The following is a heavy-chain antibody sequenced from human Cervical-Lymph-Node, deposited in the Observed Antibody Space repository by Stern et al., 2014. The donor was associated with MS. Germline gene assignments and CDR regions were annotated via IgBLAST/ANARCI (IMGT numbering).Heavy chain of an antibody. V-gene: IGHV4-30-2*01. J-gene: IGHJ3*02. CDR2: IYHSGST. CDR3: ARSSTVTPNAFDI. Sequence: VQLEESGSGLVKPSQTLSLTRAVSGGSISSGGYSWSWIRQPPGKGLEWIGYIYHSGSTYYNPSLKSRVTISVDRSKNQFSLKLSSVTAADTAVYYCARSSTVTPNAFDIWGQGTMVTVSS. D-gene: IGHD4-17*01. CDR1: GGSISSGGYS.